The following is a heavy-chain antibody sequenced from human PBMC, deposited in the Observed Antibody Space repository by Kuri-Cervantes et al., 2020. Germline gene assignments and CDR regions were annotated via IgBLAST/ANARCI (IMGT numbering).Heavy chain of an antibody. D-gene: IGHD6-13*01. V-gene: IGHV4-4*07. CDR1: GGPISSYY. Sequence: SETLSLTCSVPGGPISSYYCSWIRQPAGKGLEWIGRIYTSGSTNYNPSLKSRVTMSVDTSKNQFSLKLSSVTAADTAVYYCARDIVIDWAAAGTDDAFDIWGQGTTVTVSS. J-gene: IGHJ3*02. CDR2: IYTSGST. CDR3: ARDIVIDWAAAGTDDAFDI.